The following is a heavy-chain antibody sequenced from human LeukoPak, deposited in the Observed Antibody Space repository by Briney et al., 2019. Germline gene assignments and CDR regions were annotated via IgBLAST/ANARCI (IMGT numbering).Heavy chain of an antibody. D-gene: IGHD3-9*01. J-gene: IGHJ6*02. CDR1: GGXISTYY. CDR2: VYRSGNT. CDR3: ARDDFEYSVHYGMDV. Sequence: SETLSLTCIVSGGXISTYYCSWIRQPAGKGLEWIGRVYRSGNTNYNPSLKSRVTMSVDTSKNQISLRLRSVTAADTAVYYCARDDFEYSVHYGMDVWGQGTTVTVSS. V-gene: IGHV4-4*07.